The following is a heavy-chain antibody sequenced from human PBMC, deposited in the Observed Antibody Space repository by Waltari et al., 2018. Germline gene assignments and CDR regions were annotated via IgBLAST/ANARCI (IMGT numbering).Heavy chain of an antibody. CDR3: ARRYRSAFDI. J-gene: IGHJ3*02. D-gene: IGHD1-1*01. Sequence: QLQLQESGPGLVKPSETLSLTCTVSGGSISSNSSYWGWIRQPQGKGLEWIGSIYYSGSTYYNPSLKSRVTISVDTSKNQFSLTLSSVTAADTAVYSCARRYRSAFDIWGQGTMVTVSS. CDR2: IYYSGST. CDR1: GGSISSNSSY. V-gene: IGHV4-39*01.